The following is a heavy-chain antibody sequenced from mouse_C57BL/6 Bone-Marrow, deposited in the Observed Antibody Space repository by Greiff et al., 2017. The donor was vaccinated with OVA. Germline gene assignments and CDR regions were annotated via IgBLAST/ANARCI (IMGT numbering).Heavy chain of an antibody. CDR1: GYTFTDYE. Sequence: QVQLQQSGAELVRPGASVTLSCKASGYTFTDYEMHWVKQTPVHGLEWIGAIDPETGGTAYNQKFKGKATITADTSSNTAYLQLSSLTSEDTAVYYCALTTGFDYWGQGTTLTVSS. CDR3: ALTTGFDY. J-gene: IGHJ2*01. CDR2: IDPETGGT. V-gene: IGHV1-15*01. D-gene: IGHD1-1*01.